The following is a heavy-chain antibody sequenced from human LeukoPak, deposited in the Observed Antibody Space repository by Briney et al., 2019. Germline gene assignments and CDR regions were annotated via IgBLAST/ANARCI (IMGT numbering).Heavy chain of an antibody. CDR3: ARGLLRTYYYDSSGYHTRRGTYFDY. J-gene: IGHJ4*02. Sequence: KTSETLSLTCAVYGGSFSGYYWSWIRQPPGKGLEWIGEINHSGSTNYNPSLKSRVTISVDTSKNQFSLKLSSVTAADTAVYYCARGLLRTYYYDSSGYHTRRGTYFDYWGQGTLVTVSS. CDR2: INHSGST. CDR1: GGSFSGYY. V-gene: IGHV4-34*01. D-gene: IGHD3-22*01.